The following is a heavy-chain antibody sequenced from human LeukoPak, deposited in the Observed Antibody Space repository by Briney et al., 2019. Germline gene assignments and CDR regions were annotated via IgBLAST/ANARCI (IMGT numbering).Heavy chain of an antibody. V-gene: IGHV4-30-2*01. Sequence: PSETLSLTCAVSGGAISSGGYSWSWIRQPPGKGLEWIGYVYHSGSTYYNPSLKGRVTISVDRSKNQFSLKLSSVTAADTAVYYCARGVRDGYNFFDYWGQGTLVTVSS. CDR1: GGAISSGGYS. CDR3: ARGVRDGYNFFDY. D-gene: IGHD5-24*01. CDR2: VYHSGST. J-gene: IGHJ4*02.